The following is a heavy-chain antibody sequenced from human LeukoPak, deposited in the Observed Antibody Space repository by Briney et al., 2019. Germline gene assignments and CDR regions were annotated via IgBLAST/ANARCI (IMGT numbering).Heavy chain of an antibody. CDR2: IRSDGSAT. V-gene: IGHV3-74*01. CDR1: GFTFSASY. CDR3: TRGRDYSNDY. Sequence: GGSLRLSCAASGFTFSASYMYWVRQAPGKGLVWVSRIRSDGSATYYADSVKGRFTISRDNAKNTLYLQMNSLRAEDTAVYHCTRGRDYSNDYWGQGTLVTVSS. J-gene: IGHJ4*02. D-gene: IGHD4-11*01.